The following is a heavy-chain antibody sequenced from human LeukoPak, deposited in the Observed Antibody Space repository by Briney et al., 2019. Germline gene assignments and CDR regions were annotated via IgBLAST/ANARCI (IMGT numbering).Heavy chain of an antibody. CDR3: ARETARYYYDSSGYPDY. CDR2: INWNGGST. J-gene: IGHJ4*02. CDR1: GFTFDDYG. V-gene: IGHV3-20*04. Sequence: PGGSLRLSCAASGFTFDDYGMSWVRQAPGKGLEWVSGINWNGGSTGYADSVKGRFTISRDNAKNSLYLQMNSLRAEDTALYYCARETARYYYDSSGYPDYWGQGTLVIVSS. D-gene: IGHD3-22*01.